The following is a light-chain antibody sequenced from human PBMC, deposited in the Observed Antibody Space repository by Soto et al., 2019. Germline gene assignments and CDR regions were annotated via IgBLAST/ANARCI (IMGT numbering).Light chain of an antibody. Sequence: EMVMTQSPGTLSLSPGERATISCRASQVIGSRYLAWYHQKSGQAPRLLIYGASSRATGIPDRFSGSGSGTDFTLTISRLEPEDVGVYYCQQFGSSIPHTFGQGNKLEIK. V-gene: IGKV3-20*01. CDR1: QVIGSRY. CDR3: QQFGSSIPHT. CDR2: GAS. J-gene: IGKJ2*01.